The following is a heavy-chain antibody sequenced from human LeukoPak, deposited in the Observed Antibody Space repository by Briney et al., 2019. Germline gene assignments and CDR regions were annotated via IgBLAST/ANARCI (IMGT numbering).Heavy chain of an antibody. V-gene: IGHV4-34*01. Sequence: SETLSLTCAVYGGSFSSYYWSWIRQPPGKGLEWIGEINHSGSTNYNPSLKSRVTISVDTSKNQFSLKLSSVTAADTAVYYCARVPYYYYYGMDVWGQGTTVTVSS. CDR1: GGSFSSYY. CDR3: ARVPYYYYYGMDV. J-gene: IGHJ6*02. CDR2: INHSGST.